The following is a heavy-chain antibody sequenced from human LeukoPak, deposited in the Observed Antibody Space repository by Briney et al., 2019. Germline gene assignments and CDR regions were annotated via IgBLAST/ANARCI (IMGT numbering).Heavy chain of an antibody. CDR1: GFTFSSFA. CDR3: ARGLGGTYPFYY. J-gene: IGHJ4*02. V-gene: IGHV3-64*02. CDR2: ISSDGDNT. Sequence: GGSLRLSCAASGFTFSSFAMHWVRQAPGKGLEYVSAISSDGDNTYYADSVKGRFTISRDNSKNTLYLQMGSLRAEDMAVYYCARGLGGTYPFYYWGQGTLVTVSS. D-gene: IGHD5-12*01.